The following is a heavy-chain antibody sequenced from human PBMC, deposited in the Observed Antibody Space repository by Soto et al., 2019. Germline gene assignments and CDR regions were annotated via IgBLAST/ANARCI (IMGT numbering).Heavy chain of an antibody. V-gene: IGHV3-7*01. J-gene: IGHJ3*02. CDR3: ARAWEQWLVSAFDI. Sequence: GGSLRLSCAASGFTVSSYWMSWVRQAPGKGLEWVGNIKQDGSEKYYVDSVKGRFTISRDNAKKSLYLQMNRLRAEDTAVYYCARAWEQWLVSAFDIWGQGTMVTVSS. D-gene: IGHD6-19*01. CDR1: GFTVSSYW. CDR2: IKQDGSEK.